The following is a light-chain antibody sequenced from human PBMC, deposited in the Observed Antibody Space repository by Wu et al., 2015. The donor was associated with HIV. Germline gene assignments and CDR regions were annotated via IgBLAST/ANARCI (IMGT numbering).Light chain of an antibody. J-gene: IGKJ3*01. CDR1: QSVSSN. Sequence: EIVMTQSPATLSVSPGERATLSCRASQSVSSNLAWYQQKPGQAPRLLIYGASIRAIGIPARFSGSGSGTEFTLTISSMQSEDFAVYYCQQYNNWLSSTFGPGTKVDIK. CDR3: QQYNNWLSST. V-gene: IGKV3-15*01. CDR2: GAS.